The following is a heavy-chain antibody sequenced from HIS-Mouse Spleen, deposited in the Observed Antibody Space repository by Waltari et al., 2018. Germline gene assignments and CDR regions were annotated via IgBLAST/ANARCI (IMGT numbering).Heavy chain of an antibody. CDR1: GYTFTSYD. CDR2: VKPDSGNR. Sequence: QVQLVQSGAEVKKPGASVKVSCKASGYTFTSYDINSVRQATGQGIEWRGWVKPDSGNRGYAEKVQGRVTKTRNTSISTAYIELSSMRSEDRAVYYCARGSGYSSSWDVFDIWGQGTMVTVSS. D-gene: IGHD6-13*01. V-gene: IGHV1-8*01. J-gene: IGHJ3*02. CDR3: ARGSGYSSSWDVFDI.